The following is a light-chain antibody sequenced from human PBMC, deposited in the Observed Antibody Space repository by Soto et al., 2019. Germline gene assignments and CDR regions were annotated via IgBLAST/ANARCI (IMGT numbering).Light chain of an antibody. CDR1: SSDVGGYNY. Sequence: QSVLTQPPSASGSPGQSVTISCTGTSSDVGGYNYVSWYQQHPGKAPNLMIYEVSKRPSGVPDRFSGSKSGNTASLTVSGLQAEDEADYYGSSYAGSNNWVFGGGTKLTVL. J-gene: IGLJ2*01. CDR2: EVS. V-gene: IGLV2-8*01. CDR3: SSYAGSNNWV.